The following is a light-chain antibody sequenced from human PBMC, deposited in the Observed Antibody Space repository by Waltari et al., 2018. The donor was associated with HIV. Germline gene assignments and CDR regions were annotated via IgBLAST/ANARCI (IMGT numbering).Light chain of an antibody. CDR2: GGF. CDR3: HQYFSDPFS. V-gene: IGKV1-NL1*01. J-gene: IGKJ4*01. Sequence: DIQMTQLPSSLSASVGDRVTISCRATQDIGNSVSCYQQRPGEVPKLLVYGGFIRQRGVASRITGSGSGTDFSLTISSLQPEDFATYFCHQYFSDPFSFGGGTKVEI. CDR1: QDIGNS.